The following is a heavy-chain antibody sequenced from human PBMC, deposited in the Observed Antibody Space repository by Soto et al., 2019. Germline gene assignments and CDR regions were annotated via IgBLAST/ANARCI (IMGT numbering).Heavy chain of an antibody. Sequence: GASVKVSCKASGYTFTSYGISWVRQAPGQGLEWMGWISAYNGNTNYAQKLQGRVTMTTDTSTSTAYMELRSLRSDDTAVYYCARDYGVDYSNYHFDYWGQGTLVTVS. CDR2: ISAYNGNT. D-gene: IGHD4-4*01. CDR3: ARDYGVDYSNYHFDY. V-gene: IGHV1-18*01. CDR1: GYTFTSYG. J-gene: IGHJ4*02.